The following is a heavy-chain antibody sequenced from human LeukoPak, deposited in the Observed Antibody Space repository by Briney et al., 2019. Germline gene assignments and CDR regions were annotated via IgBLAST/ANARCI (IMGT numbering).Heavy chain of an antibody. Sequence: ASVKVSCKASGYTFTGYYMHWVRQAPGQGLEWMGWINPNSGGTNYAQKFQGRVTMTRDTSISTAYMELSRLRSDDTAVYYCAREKNEGNYYDSSGLAYWGQGTLVTVSS. V-gene: IGHV1-2*02. CDR1: GYTFTGYY. D-gene: IGHD3-22*01. CDR3: AREKNEGNYYDSSGLAY. J-gene: IGHJ4*02. CDR2: INPNSGGT.